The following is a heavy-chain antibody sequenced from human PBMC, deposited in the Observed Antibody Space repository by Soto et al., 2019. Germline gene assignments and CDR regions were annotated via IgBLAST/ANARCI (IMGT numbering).Heavy chain of an antibody. V-gene: IGHV4-39*01. D-gene: IGHD6-6*01. CDR3: ARIVGSSPHYYYYYYMDV. CDR1: GGSISSSSYY. Sequence: SETLSLTCTVSGGSISSSSYYWGWIRQPPGKGLEWIGSIYYSGSTYYNPSLKSRVTISVDTSKNQFSLKLSSVTAADTAVYYCARIVGSSPHYYYYYYMDVWGKGTTVTVSS. J-gene: IGHJ6*03. CDR2: IYYSGST.